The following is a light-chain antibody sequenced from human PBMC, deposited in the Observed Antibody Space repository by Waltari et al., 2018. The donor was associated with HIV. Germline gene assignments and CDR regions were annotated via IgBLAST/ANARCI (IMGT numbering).Light chain of an antibody. CDR3: TSYISSSTPV. J-gene: IGLJ2*01. Sequence: QYALNQPASVSGSPGQSITISCDLNDYKYVPWYQRHPVKAPKVIIYEVTKRPPELSDRFSGSKSDNTATLTISGLQPEDEAEYFCTSYISSSTPVFGGGTKVTVL. CDR1: DLNDYKY. CDR2: EVT. V-gene: IGLV2-14*01.